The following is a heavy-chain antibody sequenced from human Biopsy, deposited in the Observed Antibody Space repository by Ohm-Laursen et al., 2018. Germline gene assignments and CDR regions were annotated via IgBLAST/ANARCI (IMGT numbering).Heavy chain of an antibody. V-gene: IGHV2-70*11. D-gene: IGHD6-13*01. J-gene: IGHJ6*02. Sequence: TQTLTLTCSFSGFSLSARGMCVSWIRQAPRKALEWLARIDWDDYKDYSASLQTKLSISKDTSNDQVVLTVNNVDPADTATYYCARTPILIVSAGLVYRHRRHLQGMDVWGQGIAVTVS. CDR1: GFSLSARGMC. CDR3: ARTPILIVSAGLVYRHRRHLQGMDV. CDR2: IDWDDYK.